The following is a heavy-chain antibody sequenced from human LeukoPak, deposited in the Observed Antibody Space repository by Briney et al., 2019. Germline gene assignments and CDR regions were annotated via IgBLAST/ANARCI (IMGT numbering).Heavy chain of an antibody. V-gene: IGHV4-59*12. D-gene: IGHD1-1*01. CDR3: ARDMSREKGLERYYYGMDV. Sequence: SETLSLTCTVSGGSISSYYWSWIRQPPGKGLEWIGYIYYSGSTNYNPSLKSRVTISVDTSKNQFSLKLSSVTAADTAVYYCARDMSREKGLERYYYGMDVWGQGTTVTVSS. J-gene: IGHJ6*02. CDR1: GGSISSYY. CDR2: IYYSGST.